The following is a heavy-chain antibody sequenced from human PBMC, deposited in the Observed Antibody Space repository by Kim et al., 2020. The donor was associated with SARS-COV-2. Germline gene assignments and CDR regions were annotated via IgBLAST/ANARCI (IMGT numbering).Heavy chain of an antibody. V-gene: IGHV1-3*01. CDR3: ARDYRVLTTVTKPGY. CDR1: GYTFTSYA. D-gene: IGHD4-17*01. CDR2: INAGNGIT. Sequence: ASVKVSCKASGYTFTSYAMHWVRQAPGQRLEWMGWINAGNGITKYSQKFQGRVTITRDTSASTAYMELSSLRSEDTAVYYCARDYRVLTTVTKPGYWGQGTLVTVSS. J-gene: IGHJ4*02.